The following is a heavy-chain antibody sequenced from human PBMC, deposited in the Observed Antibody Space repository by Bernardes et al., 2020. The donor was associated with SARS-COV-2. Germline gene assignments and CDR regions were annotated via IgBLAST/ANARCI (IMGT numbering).Heavy chain of an antibody. D-gene: IGHD1-1*01. CDR2: FNSEGGT. CDR3: AREGDNPHWYFDL. Sequence: GGSLRLSCAASGFTVRGNYMSWVRQAPGKGLEWVSVFNSEGGTYYVDSVKGRFTISRDNAKNTLYLQMNSLRAEDTAVYYCAREGDNPHWYFDLWGRGTLVTVSS. CDR1: GFTVRGNY. V-gene: IGHV3-66*01. J-gene: IGHJ2*01.